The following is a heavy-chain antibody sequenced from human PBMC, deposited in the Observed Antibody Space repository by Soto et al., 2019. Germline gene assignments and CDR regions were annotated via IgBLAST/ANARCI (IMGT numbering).Heavy chain of an antibody. D-gene: IGHD2-15*01. V-gene: IGHV3-23*01. CDR3: ANDLFTRWVAYYFDY. J-gene: IGHJ4*02. Sequence: EVQLLESGGGLVQPGGSLRLSCAASGFTFSSDAMSWVRQAPGKGLEWVSGLSGSGGTTYYADSVKGRFTISRDNSKNTLYLQMNSLRAEDTALYYCANDLFTRWVAYYFDYWGQGTLVTVSS. CDR2: LSGSGGTT. CDR1: GFTFSSDA.